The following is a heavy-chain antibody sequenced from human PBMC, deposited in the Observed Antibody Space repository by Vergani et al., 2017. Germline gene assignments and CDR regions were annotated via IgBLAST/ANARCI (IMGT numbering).Heavy chain of an antibody. Sequence: QVQLQESGPGLVKPSQTLSLTCTVSGGSISSGSYYWSWIRQPAGKGLEWIGRIYTSGSTNYNPSLKSRVTISVDTSKNQFSLKLSSVTAADTAVYYCAGGPDYYYILDYWGQGTLVTVSS. V-gene: IGHV4-61*02. D-gene: IGHD3-22*01. J-gene: IGHJ4*02. CDR2: IYTSGST. CDR1: GGSISSGSYY. CDR3: AGGPDYYYILDY.